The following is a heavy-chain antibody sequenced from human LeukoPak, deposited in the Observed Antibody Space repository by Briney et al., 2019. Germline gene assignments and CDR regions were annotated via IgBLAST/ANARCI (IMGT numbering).Heavy chain of an antibody. V-gene: IGHV1-2*06. CDR1: GYTSTSYA. CDR2: ITPSGGT. J-gene: IGHJ4*02. Sequence: GASVKVSCKASGYTSTSYAIHWVRQAPGQGPEWMGRITPSGGTNYPQKFQGRVAITWDTSITTAYMDLSRLTSDDTAVYYCARDRYGDGFAHLDYWGQGALVTVSS. CDR3: ARDRYGDGFAHLDY. D-gene: IGHD5-24*01.